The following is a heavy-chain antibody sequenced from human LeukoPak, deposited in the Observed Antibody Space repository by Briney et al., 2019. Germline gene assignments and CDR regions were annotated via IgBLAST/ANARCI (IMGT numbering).Heavy chain of an antibody. D-gene: IGHD3-22*01. CDR3: ARGLGYYDSSGYYPDY. CDR1: GFTFSSYS. V-gene: IGHV3-48*01. J-gene: IGHJ4*02. CDR2: ISSSSSTI. Sequence: GGSLRLSCAASGFTFSSYSMNWVRQAPGKGLEWISYISSSSSTIYYADSVKGRFTISRDNAKNSLYLQMNSLRAEDTAVYYCARGLGYYDSSGYYPDYWGQGTLVTVSS.